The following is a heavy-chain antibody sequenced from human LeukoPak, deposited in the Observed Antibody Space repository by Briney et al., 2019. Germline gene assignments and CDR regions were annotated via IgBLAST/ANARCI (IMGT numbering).Heavy chain of an antibody. Sequence: GGSLRLSCAASGFTFSSYWMSWVRQAPGKGLEWVSDISGSGANTYYADSVKGRFTISRDNAKNSLYLQMNSLRAEDTAVYYCAELGITMIGGVWGKGTTVTISS. CDR3: AELGITMIGGV. J-gene: IGHJ6*04. CDR1: GFTFSSYW. V-gene: IGHV3-23*01. D-gene: IGHD3-10*02. CDR2: ISGSGANT.